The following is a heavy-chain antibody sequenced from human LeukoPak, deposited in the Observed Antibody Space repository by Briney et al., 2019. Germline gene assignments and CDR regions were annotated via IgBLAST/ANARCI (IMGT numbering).Heavy chain of an antibody. CDR2: IWYSGDT. J-gene: IGHJ6*02. V-gene: IGHV4-59*01. Sequence: SETLSLTCTVSGGSISSSSWSWVRQAPGKRLEWIGFIWYSGDTDYNPSLRSRVTISVDTSKNQFSLKLNSVTAADTAVYYCARDDHSPHYHYAMGVWGQGITVTVSS. D-gene: IGHD4-11*01. CDR1: GGSISSSS. CDR3: ARDDHSPHYHYAMGV.